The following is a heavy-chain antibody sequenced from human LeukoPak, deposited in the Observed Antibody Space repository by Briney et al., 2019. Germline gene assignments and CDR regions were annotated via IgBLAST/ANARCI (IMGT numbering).Heavy chain of an antibody. V-gene: IGHV3-11*06. CDR1: GFTFGDYY. CDR3: ARNAGTTNY. D-gene: IGHD1-1*01. Sequence: GGSLRLSCAASGFTFGDYYMSWIRQAPGKGLEWVSYISSSSSYTNYADSVKGRFTISRDNAKNSLYLQMNSLRAEDTAVYYCARNAGTTNYWGQGTLVTVSS. J-gene: IGHJ4*02. CDR2: ISSSSSYT.